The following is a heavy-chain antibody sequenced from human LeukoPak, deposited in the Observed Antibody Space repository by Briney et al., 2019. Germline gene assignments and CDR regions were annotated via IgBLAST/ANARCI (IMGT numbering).Heavy chain of an antibody. D-gene: IGHD4-17*01. J-gene: IGHJ4*02. CDR1: GFTFGINP. V-gene: IGHV3-30*04. CDR3: ARAADYGDFLNY. CDR2: ISYDGSNE. Sequence: GGSLRLSCAASGFTFGINPIHWFPKPPAKGRKGWALISYDGSNEYYADSVKGRFTISRDSSKNTLYMQMNSLRPEDTAVYYCARAADYGDFLNYWGQGTLVTVSS.